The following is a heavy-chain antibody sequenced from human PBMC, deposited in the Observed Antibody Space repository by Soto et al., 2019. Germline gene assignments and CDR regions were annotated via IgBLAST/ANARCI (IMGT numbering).Heavy chain of an antibody. J-gene: IGHJ4*02. Sequence: EVQLVESGGGLVQPGGSLRLSCAASGFTVSTNYMNWVRQAPGKGLEWVSVIYSGGSTYYADSVKGRFTISRDNSXXTLFLXMXXXXVEDTAVYYCARGEPHHYFDYWGQGTLVTVSS. CDR2: IYSGGST. D-gene: IGHD3-16*01. V-gene: IGHV3-66*01. CDR1: GFTVSTNY. CDR3: ARGEPHHYFDY.